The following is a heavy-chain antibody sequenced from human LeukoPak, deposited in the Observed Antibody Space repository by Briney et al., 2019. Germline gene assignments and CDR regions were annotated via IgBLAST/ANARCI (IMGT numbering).Heavy chain of an antibody. J-gene: IGHJ6*02. Sequence: GASVKVSCKASGYTFTSYAMHWVRQAPGQRLEWMGWINAGNGNTKYPQKFQGRVTITRDTSASTAYMELSSLRSEDTAVYYCARSNVDTAMEYYYYYGMDVWGQGTTVTVSS. CDR2: INAGNGNT. V-gene: IGHV1-3*01. CDR3: ARSNVDTAMEYYYYYGMDV. CDR1: GYTFTSYA. D-gene: IGHD5-18*01.